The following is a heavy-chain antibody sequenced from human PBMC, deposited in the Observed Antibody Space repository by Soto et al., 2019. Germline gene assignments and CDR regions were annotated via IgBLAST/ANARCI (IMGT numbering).Heavy chain of an antibody. J-gene: IGHJ4*02. CDR3: ARTIAAAGTFDY. Sequence: SETLSLTCTVSGGSISSSSYYWGWIRQPPGKGLEWIGSIYYSGSTYYNPSLKGRVTISVDTSKNQFSLKLSSVTAADTAVYYCARTIAAAGTFDYWGQGTLVTVSS. D-gene: IGHD6-13*01. V-gene: IGHV4-39*01. CDR2: IYYSGST. CDR1: GGSISSSSYY.